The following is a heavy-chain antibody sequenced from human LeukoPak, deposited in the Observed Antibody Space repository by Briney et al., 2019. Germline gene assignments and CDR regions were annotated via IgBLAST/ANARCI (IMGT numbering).Heavy chain of an antibody. CDR1: RGSISSYY. Sequence: SETLSLTCTLSRGSISSYYWSWLRQPPGKGVEWIGYIYYSGSTNYNPSLKSRVTISVDPSKNQFALKLSSVAAADTAVYYCAREGSSYSNWFDPWGQGTLVTVSS. CDR2: IYYSGST. V-gene: IGHV4-59*01. J-gene: IGHJ5*02. CDR3: AREGSSYSNWFDP. D-gene: IGHD4-11*01.